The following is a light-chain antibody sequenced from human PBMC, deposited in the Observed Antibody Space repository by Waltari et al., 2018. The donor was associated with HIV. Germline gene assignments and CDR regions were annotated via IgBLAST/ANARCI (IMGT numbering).Light chain of an antibody. CDR1: NIGTKT. CDR3: QVWDSSSDHRV. CDR2: DDS. V-gene: IGLV3-21*04. Sequence: SYVLTQPPSVSVAPGGTARITCGANNIGTKTVNWYRQRPGQAPVLVIHDDSERPSWIPARFSGANSGNTATLTIGRGEAGDEAAYYCQVWDSSSDHRVFGGGTKLTVL. J-gene: IGLJ2*01.